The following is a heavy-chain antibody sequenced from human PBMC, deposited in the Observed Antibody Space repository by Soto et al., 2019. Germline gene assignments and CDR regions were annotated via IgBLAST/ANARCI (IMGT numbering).Heavy chain of an antibody. CDR3: ARDLSPYSDYYDESTSETWFDP. J-gene: IGHJ5*02. Sequence: GGSLRLSCAASGYTFSDYYMSWLRQPPGKGLEWVSYISKSGSIIHFADSVKGRFAISRDNAKNTLYLQMSSLRAEDTALYYCARDLSPYSDYYDESTSETWFDPWGQGTLVTVSS. V-gene: IGHV3-11*01. CDR1: GYTFSDYY. CDR2: ISKSGSII. D-gene: IGHD3-16*01.